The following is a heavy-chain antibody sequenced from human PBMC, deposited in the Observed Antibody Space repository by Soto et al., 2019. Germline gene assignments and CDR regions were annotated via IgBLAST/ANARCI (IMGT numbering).Heavy chain of an antibody. CDR3: ATGAPVSGGLFDY. CDR2: VKSKTDGGTT. V-gene: IGHV3-15*01. D-gene: IGHD6-19*01. CDR1: GFTFSKAW. Sequence: EVQLVESGGGWVKPGGSLRLSCAASGFTFSKAWMNWVRQAPGKGLEWVGRVKSKTDGGTTDYAAPVKGRFTISRDDSVNTLYLQINSLKTEDTAMYYCATGAPVSGGLFDYWGRGALVTVSS. J-gene: IGHJ4*02.